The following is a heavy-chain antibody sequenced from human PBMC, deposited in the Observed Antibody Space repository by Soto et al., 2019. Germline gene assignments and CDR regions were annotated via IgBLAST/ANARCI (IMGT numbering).Heavy chain of an antibody. CDR1: GFTFSSYS. CDR3: ARVPYYYDSCFDY. Sequence: GGALRLSCAASGFTFSSYSMNWVRQAPGKGLEWVSYISSSSSTIYYADSVKGRFTISRDNAKNSLYLQMNSLRDEDTAVYYCARVPYYYDSCFDYWGQGTLVTVSS. J-gene: IGHJ4*02. D-gene: IGHD3-22*01. CDR2: ISSSSSTI. V-gene: IGHV3-48*02.